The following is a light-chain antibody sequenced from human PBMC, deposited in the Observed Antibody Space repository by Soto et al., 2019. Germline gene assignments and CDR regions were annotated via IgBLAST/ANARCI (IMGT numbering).Light chain of an antibody. CDR2: GNS. CDR3: QSYDSSLSGYVV. V-gene: IGLV1-40*01. CDR1: SSNIGAGYD. J-gene: IGLJ2*01. Sequence: QSVLTQPPSVSGAPGQRVTISCTGSSSNIGAGYDVHWCQQLPGTAPKLLIYGNSNRPSGVPDRFSGSKSGTSASLAITGLQAEDEADYYCQSYDSSLSGYVVLGGGTKLTVL.